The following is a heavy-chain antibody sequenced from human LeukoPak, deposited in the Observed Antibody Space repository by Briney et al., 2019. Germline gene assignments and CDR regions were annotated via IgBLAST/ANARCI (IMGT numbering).Heavy chain of an antibody. J-gene: IGHJ4*02. CDR3: ARDKSIAAAGMD. CDR1: GGSISSYY. D-gene: IGHD6-13*01. V-gene: IGHV4-59*01. Sequence: PSETLSLTCTVSGGSISSYYWSWIRQPPGKGLEWIGYIYYSGSTNYNPSLKSRVTISVDTSKNQFSLKLSSVTAADTAVYYRARDKSIAAAGMDWGQGTLVTVSS. CDR2: IYYSGST.